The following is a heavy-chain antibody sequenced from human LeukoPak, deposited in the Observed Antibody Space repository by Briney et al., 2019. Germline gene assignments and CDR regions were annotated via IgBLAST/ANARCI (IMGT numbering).Heavy chain of an antibody. CDR1: GFTFTDYY. J-gene: IGHJ4*02. CDR2: IGPHSSAT. CDR3: AREGNGLLSKDFDY. Sequence: ASMKVSCNSSGFTFTDYYIHWVRQDPGQGLEWMGYIGPHSSATSSPQEFQGRVTMTRDTSMSTAYMELTRLTSDDTSVYYCAREGNGLLSKDFDYWGQGTLVTVSS. D-gene: IGHD2/OR15-2a*01. V-gene: IGHV1-2*02.